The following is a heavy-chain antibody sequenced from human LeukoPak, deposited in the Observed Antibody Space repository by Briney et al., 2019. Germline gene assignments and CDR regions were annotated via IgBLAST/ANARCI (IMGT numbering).Heavy chain of an antibody. CDR2: MSSSSTYI. Sequence: GGSLRLSCAASGFSFSNYGINWVRQAPGRGLEWVSFMSSSSTYIHYADSVKGRFTISRDNAKNSLYLQMNSLRAEDTAVYYCAKDSYSKGDFWGQGVLVTVSS. J-gene: IGHJ4*02. D-gene: IGHD6-13*01. V-gene: IGHV3-21*01. CDR1: GFSFSNYG. CDR3: AKDSYSKGDF.